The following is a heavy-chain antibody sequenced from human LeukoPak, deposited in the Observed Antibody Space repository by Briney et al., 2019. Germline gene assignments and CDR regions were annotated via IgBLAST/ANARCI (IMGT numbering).Heavy chain of an antibody. V-gene: IGHV3-48*03. CDR3: ARPLLHHDTLSGYYKPHYALDV. CDR2: ISSIGTTV. D-gene: IGHD3-9*01. J-gene: IGHJ6*02. CDR1: DFTFSSYE. Sequence: GGSLRLSCTAFDFTFSSYEMNWVRQTPGKGLEWVSYISSIGTTVHYAESVKGRFTISRDNDKKSLFLQMDSLRAEDTGIYYCARPLLHHDTLSGYYKPHYALDVWGQGTTVVVSS.